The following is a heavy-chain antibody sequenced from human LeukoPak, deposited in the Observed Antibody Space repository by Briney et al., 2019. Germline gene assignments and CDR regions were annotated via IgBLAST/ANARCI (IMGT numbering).Heavy chain of an antibody. CDR3: AKGYYFDSSGYLNIEY. CDR2: LSSSGAAT. V-gene: IGHV3-23*01. D-gene: IGHD3-22*01. J-gene: IGHJ4*02. CDR1: GFTFSSFS. Sequence: GGSLRLSCAASGFTFSSFSMNWVRQAPGKGLEWVSTLSSSGAATYYADSVKGRFTISRDNSQNTLYLQMNSLRAEDTAVYYCAKGYYFDSSGYLNIEYWGQGTLVTVSS.